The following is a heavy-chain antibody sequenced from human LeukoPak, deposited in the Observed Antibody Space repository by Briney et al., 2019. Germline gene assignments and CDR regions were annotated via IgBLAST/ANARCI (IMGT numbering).Heavy chain of an antibody. Sequence: GGSLRLSCAASGFTFSSYAMSWVRQAPGEGLEWVARIRDKGSSHTTEYAASVKGRFTISRDDSKNSLYLQMNSLKIQDTAVYYCARGPGRGGEMDVWGQGTTVTVSS. J-gene: IGHJ6*02. V-gene: IGHV3-72*01. CDR3: ARGPGRGGEMDV. D-gene: IGHD2-21*01. CDR2: IRDKGSSHTT. CDR1: GFTFSSYA.